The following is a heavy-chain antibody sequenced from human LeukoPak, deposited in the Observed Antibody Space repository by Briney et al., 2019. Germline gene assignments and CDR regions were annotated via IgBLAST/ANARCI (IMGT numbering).Heavy chain of an antibody. CDR1: GFTFDDYA. J-gene: IGHJ6*02. CDR2: IGWNSERT. D-gene: IGHD5-18*01. Sequence: PGGSLRLSCAASGFTFDDYAMHWVRQAPGKGLEWVSGIGWNSERTGYAGSVKGRFTISRDDRKRSLYLQMNNLKPEDTASYYCAKGLDTDQIGYDYAMDVWGQGTTVTV. V-gene: IGHV3-9*01. CDR3: AKGLDTDQIGYDYAMDV.